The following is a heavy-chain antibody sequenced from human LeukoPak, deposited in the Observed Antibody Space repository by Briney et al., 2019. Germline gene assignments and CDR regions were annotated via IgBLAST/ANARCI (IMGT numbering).Heavy chain of an antibody. V-gene: IGHV3-21*01. D-gene: IGHD6-19*01. CDR2: ISGSSSYI. Sequence: GGSLRLSCAGSGFTFSSYNMNWVRQAPGKGLEWVSSISGSSSYIYYADSVKGRFTISRGNAKNSLYLQMNSLRAEDTAVYYCARDRITVAATETSFDYWGQGTLVTVSS. CDR3: ARDRITVAATETSFDY. CDR1: GFTFSSYN. J-gene: IGHJ4*02.